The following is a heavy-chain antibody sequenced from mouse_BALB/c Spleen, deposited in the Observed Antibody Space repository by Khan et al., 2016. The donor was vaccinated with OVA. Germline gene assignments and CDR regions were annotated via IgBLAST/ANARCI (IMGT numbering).Heavy chain of an antibody. D-gene: IGHD2-10*01. CDR1: GFSLTNYG. J-gene: IGHJ4*01. Sequence: VKLEESGPGLVAPSQSLSITYTISGFSLTNYGVHWVRQPPGKGLEWLVVIWSDGSTTYNSPLKSRLTISKDNSKCQVFLKMNSLQTDDTAMYFCARQPYYHYNIMDYWGQGTSVTVSS. CDR2: IWSDGST. V-gene: IGHV2-6-1*01. CDR3: ARQPYYHYNIMDY.